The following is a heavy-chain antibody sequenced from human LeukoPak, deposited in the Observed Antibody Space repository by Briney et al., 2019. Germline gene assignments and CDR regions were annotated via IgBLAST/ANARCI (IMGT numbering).Heavy chain of an antibody. J-gene: IGHJ6*03. D-gene: IGHD6-6*01. CDR1: GFTFSTFP. CDR2: ISDDGRDV. V-gene: IGHV3-30*04. CDR3: ARVGRVSIYPSYMDV. Sequence: GGSLRLPCEASGFTFSTFPMHWVRQTPDKGLEWVAVISDDGRDVYYADSVKGRFTISRDNSKNTLYLQMHSVSPEDTAVDYCARVGRVSIYPSYMDVWGKGTTATVSS.